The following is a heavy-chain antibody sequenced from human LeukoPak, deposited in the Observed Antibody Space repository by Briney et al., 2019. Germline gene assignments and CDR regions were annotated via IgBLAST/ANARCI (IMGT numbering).Heavy chain of an antibody. CDR1: GDSISNDDYY. D-gene: IGHD3-22*01. V-gene: IGHV4-31*03. Sequence: SETLSLTCSLSGDSISNDDYYWSWIRQHPRKGLEWIGYIYHTETTYSNASLKSRVTISVDTSKNQFSLKVNSVTAADTAVYYCTRGAYYYDEETQEPGWYFDLWGRGSLVTVSS. J-gene: IGHJ2*01. CDR3: TRGAYYYDEETQEPGWYFDL. CDR2: IYHTETT.